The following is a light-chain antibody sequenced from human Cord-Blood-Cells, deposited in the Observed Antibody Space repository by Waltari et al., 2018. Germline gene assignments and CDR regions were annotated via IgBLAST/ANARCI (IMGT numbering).Light chain of an antibody. CDR1: SSHVCGYNY. CDR3: SSYTSSSTLV. Sequence: QSALTQPASVSGSPGQSITISRPGTSSHVCGYNYVSWYQQHPGKAPKLMIYEVSNRPSGVSNRFSGSKSGNTASLTISGLQAEDEADYYCSSYTSSSTLVFGGGTKLTVL. V-gene: IGLV2-14*01. J-gene: IGLJ2*01. CDR2: EVS.